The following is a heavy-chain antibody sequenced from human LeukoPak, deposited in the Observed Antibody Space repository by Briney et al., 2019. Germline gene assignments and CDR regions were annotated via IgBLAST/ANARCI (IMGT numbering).Heavy chain of an antibody. V-gene: IGHV4-4*02. CDR3: ARLSSGWSR. J-gene: IGHJ4*02. D-gene: IGHD6-19*01. CDR2: IYYSGST. CDR1: GGSISSSNW. Sequence: PSGTLSLTCAVSGGSISSSNWWSWVRQPPGKGLEWIGSIYYSGSTYYNPSLKSRATISVDTSKNQFSLKLSSVTAADTAVYYCARLSSGWSRWGQGTLVTVSS.